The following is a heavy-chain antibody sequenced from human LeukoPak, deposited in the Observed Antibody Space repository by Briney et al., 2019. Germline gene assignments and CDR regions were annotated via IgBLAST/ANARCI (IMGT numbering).Heavy chain of an antibody. V-gene: IGHV3-21*01. CDR2: ISSSSSYI. J-gene: IGHJ5*02. CDR3: ARTSSGYYSWFDP. Sequence: GGSLRLSCAASGFTFSSYSMNWVRQAPGKGLEWVSSISSSSSYIYYADSVKGRFTISRDNSKNTLYLQMNSLRAEDTAVYYCARTSSGYYSWFDPWGQGTLVTVSS. D-gene: IGHD3-22*01. CDR1: GFTFSSYS.